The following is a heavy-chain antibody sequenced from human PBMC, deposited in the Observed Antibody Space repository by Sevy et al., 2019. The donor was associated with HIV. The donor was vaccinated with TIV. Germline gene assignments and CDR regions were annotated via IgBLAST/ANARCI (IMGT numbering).Heavy chain of an antibody. CDR3: ARGNDILTGCDFDY. J-gene: IGHJ4*02. V-gene: IGHV4-34*01. Sequence: KQSQTLSLTCAVYGGSFSGYYWSWIRQPPGKGLEWIGEINHSGSTNYNPSLKSRVTISVDTSKNQFSLKLSSVTAADTAVYYCARGNDILTGCDFDYWGQGTLVTVSS. CDR2: INHSGST. CDR1: GGSFSGYY. D-gene: IGHD3-9*01.